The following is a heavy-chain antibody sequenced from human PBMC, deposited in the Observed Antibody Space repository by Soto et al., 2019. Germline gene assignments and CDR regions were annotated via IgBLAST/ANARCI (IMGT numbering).Heavy chain of an antibody. CDR3: ARGGTSGWLKGAYDV. V-gene: IGHV1-69*01. J-gene: IGHJ3*01. CDR1: GGTLNKHA. D-gene: IGHD6-13*01. CDR2: IIPMFGIP. Sequence: QVQRVQSGAEVKKPGSSVKVSCKASGGTLNKHAITWVRRAPGQGLEWLGGIIPMFGIPNYPQKFQGRVTITADDSTNTSHMELHSLTSDDTAVYYCARGGTSGWLKGAYDVWGQGTMVTVSS.